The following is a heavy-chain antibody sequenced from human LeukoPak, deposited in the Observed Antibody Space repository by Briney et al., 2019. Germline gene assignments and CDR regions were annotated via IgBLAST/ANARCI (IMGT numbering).Heavy chain of an antibody. V-gene: IGHV1-2*02. D-gene: IGHD3-16*02. Sequence: GASVKVSCKASGGTFSSYAISWVRQAPGQGLEWMGWINPNSGGTNYAQKFQGRVTMTRDTSISTAYMELSRLRPDDTAVYYCARDGYYDYVWGSYRYYYYMDVWGKGTTVTVSS. J-gene: IGHJ6*03. CDR2: INPNSGGT. CDR1: GGTFSSYA. CDR3: ARDGYYDYVWGSYRYYYYMDV.